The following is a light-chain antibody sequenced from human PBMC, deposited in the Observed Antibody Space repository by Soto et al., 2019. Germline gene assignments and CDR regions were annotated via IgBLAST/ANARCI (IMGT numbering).Light chain of an antibody. CDR2: EGS. CDR1: RSDVGSYNL. J-gene: IGLJ1*01. Sequence: QSVLTQPASVSGSPGQSITISCTGTRSDVGSYNLVSWYQQHPGKAPKLMIYEGSKRPSGVSNRFSDSKSGNTASLTISGLQAEDEDDYYCCSYAGSSTVFGTGTKLTVL. CDR3: CSYAGSSTV. V-gene: IGLV2-23*03.